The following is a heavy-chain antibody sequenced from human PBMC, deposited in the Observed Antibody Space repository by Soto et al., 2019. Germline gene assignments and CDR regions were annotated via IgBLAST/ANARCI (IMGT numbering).Heavy chain of an antibody. Sequence: QVQLQESGPGLVKPSQTLSLTCAISGDSVSSNSAAWNWIRQSPSRGLEWLGRTYFRSRWYNDYAVSVRSRITVNPDTSKNQFSLQLTSVTPEDTAVYYCAGTTSHYWYYMDVWGKGTTVTVSS. CDR1: GDSVSSNSAA. CDR3: AGTTSHYWYYMDV. D-gene: IGHD1-7*01. J-gene: IGHJ6*03. V-gene: IGHV6-1*01. CDR2: TYFRSRWYN.